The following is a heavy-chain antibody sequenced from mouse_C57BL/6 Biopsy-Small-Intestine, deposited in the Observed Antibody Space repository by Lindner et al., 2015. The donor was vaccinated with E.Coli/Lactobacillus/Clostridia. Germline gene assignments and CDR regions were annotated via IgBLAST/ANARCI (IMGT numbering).Heavy chain of an antibody. D-gene: IGHD1-1*01. CDR3: AIIGPPSGVDCSTSSCYRGAFEV. Sequence: SVKVSCKASGYTFTGYYMFWVRQAPGQGLEWMGWINPNNGVTDYAQKFQGRVTMTRYTSISTAYMEVSTLTSDDTAVYYCAIIGPPSGVDCSTSSCYRGAFEVWGQGTMVTVAS. CDR1: GYTFTGYY. J-gene: IGHJ3*01. V-gene: IGHV1S29*02. CDR2: INPNNGVT.